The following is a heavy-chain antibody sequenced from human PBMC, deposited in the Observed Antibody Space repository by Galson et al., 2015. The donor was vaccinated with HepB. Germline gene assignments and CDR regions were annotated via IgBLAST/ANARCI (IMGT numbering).Heavy chain of an antibody. CDR2: IKQDGSEI. Sequence: SLRLSCAASGFTFSSFYMNWVRQAPGKGLEWVANIKQDGSEIYYGDSVKGRFTASRENAKNSLYLQMNSLTVEDTAVYYCVRGLSSSWYSWGQGTLVTVSS. V-gene: IGHV3-7*01. J-gene: IGHJ5*02. D-gene: IGHD6-13*01. CDR1: GFTFSSFY. CDR3: VRGLSSSWYS.